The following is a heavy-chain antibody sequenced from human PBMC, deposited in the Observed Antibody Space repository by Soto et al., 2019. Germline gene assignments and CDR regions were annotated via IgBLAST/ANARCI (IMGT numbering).Heavy chain of an antibody. CDR3: GRHEAYKWNDGGWFDP. J-gene: IGHJ5*02. D-gene: IGHD1-1*01. V-gene: IGHV1-18*01. CDR2: ISGYNGNT. Sequence: QVQLVQSGAEVKKPGASVKVSCKSSGYTFTSYGISWVRQAPGQGLEWMGWISGYNGNTNYAQKLQGRVTMTTDTPTSTAYMGLRSLRSDDTAVYYCGRHEAYKWNDGGWFDPWGQGTLVTVSS. CDR1: GYTFTSYG.